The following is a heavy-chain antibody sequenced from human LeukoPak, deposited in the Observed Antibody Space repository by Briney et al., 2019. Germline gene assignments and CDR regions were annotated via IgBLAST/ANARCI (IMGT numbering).Heavy chain of an antibody. J-gene: IGHJ6*03. Sequence: ASVKVSCKASGYTLTSYDINWVRQATGQGLEWMGWMNPNSGNTGYAQKFQGRVTITRNTSISTAYMELSSLRSEDTAVYYCAREGSVGATYYYYYYMDVWGKGTTVTVSS. V-gene: IGHV1-8*03. CDR2: MNPNSGNT. CDR3: AREGSVGATYYYYYYMDV. D-gene: IGHD1-26*01. CDR1: GYTLTSYD.